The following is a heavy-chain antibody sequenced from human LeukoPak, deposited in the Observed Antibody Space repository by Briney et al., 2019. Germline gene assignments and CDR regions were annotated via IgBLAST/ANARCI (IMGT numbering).Heavy chain of an antibody. CDR1: GYTLTELS. D-gene: IGHD6-19*01. CDR2: FDPEDGET. V-gene: IGHV1-24*01. CDR3: ATSIAVAGKWVYYFDY. J-gene: IGHJ4*02. Sequence: VASVKVSCKVSGYTLTELSMHWVRQAPGKGLEWIGGFDPEDGETIYAQKFQGRVTMTEDTSTDTAYMELSSLRSEDTAVYYCATSIAVAGKWVYYFDYWGQGTLVTVSS.